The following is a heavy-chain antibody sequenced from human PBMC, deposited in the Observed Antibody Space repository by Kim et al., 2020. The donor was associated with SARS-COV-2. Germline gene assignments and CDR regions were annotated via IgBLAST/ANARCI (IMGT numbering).Heavy chain of an antibody. Sequence: ASVKVSCKASGYTFTNYAMHWVRQAPGQRLEWMGWINAGNGNTKYSEKFQGRVTITRDTSVSTAYMELRSLRSEDTAVYYCARLSRGWSMNDYWGQGTL. CDR1: GYTFTNYA. D-gene: IGHD6-19*01. CDR2: INAGNGNT. CDR3: ARLSRGWSMNDY. V-gene: IGHV1-3*01. J-gene: IGHJ4*02.